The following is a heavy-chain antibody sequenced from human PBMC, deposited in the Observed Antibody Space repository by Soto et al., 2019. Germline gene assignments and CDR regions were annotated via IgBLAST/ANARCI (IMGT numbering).Heavy chain of an antibody. CDR2: IIPIFGTA. J-gene: IGHJ4*02. CDR3: ASHYDSSGYYYRGLDY. V-gene: IGHV1-69*13. Sequence: SVKVSCKASGGTFSSCAISWVRQAPGQGLEWMGGIIPIFGTANYAQKFQGRVTITADESTSTGNMELSSLRSEDTAVYYCASHYDSSGYYYRGLDYWGQGTLVTVSS. CDR1: GGTFSSCA. D-gene: IGHD3-22*01.